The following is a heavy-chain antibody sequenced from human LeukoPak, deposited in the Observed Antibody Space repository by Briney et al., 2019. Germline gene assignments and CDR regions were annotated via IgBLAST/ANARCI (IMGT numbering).Heavy chain of an antibody. J-gene: IGHJ4*02. CDR3: ARVSSTGSVDSGFDY. Sequence: GGSLRLSCAASGFIFSNYEMNWVRQAPGKGLEWVSYISSSSSTIYYADSVKGRFTISRDNAKNSLYLQMNSLRAEDTAVYYCARVSSTGSVDSGFDYWGQGTLVTVSS. D-gene: IGHD4-17*01. CDR2: ISSSSSTI. CDR1: GFIFSNYE. V-gene: IGHV3-48*01.